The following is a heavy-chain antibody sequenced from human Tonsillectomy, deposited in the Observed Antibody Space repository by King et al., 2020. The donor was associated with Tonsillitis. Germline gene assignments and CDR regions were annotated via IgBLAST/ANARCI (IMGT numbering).Heavy chain of an antibody. CDR1: GFTFSSYA. V-gene: IGHV3-30*04. J-gene: IGHJ6*02. CDR3: ARDSYYYYYGMDV. Sequence: VQLVESGGGVVQPGRSLRLSCAASGFTFSSYAMHWVRQAPGKGLEWVAVISYDGSNKYYADSVKGRFTISRDNSKNTLYLQMNSLRAEDTAVYYYARDSYYYYYGMDVWGQGTTVTVSS. CDR2: ISYDGSNK.